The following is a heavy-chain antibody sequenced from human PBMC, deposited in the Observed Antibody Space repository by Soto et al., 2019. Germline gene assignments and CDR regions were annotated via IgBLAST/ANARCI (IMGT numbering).Heavy chain of an antibody. Sequence: EVQLLDSGGGLVQPGGSLRLSCAASGFTFSNYAMTWVRQGPGKGLEWVSGISGSGGRSYYADSVKGRFTISRDNSRSTLYLQMSSLGAEGTAVYYCAKAYFVWSSEQPYYFDYGGQGTVVTVCS. D-gene: IGHD3-16*01. CDR2: ISGSGGRS. CDR1: GFTFSNYA. J-gene: IGHJ4*02. CDR3: AKAYFVWSSEQPYYFDY. V-gene: IGHV3-23*01.